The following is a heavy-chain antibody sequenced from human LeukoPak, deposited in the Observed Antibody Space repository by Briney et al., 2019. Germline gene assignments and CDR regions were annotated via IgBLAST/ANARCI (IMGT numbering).Heavy chain of an antibody. CDR2: ISVSGAST. CDR1: GFTFNIYA. V-gene: IGHV3-23*01. D-gene: IGHD6-19*01. J-gene: IGHJ4*02. Sequence: PGGSLRLSCAASGFTFNIYAMSWVRQAPGKGLEWVSAISVSGASTYYADSVKGRFTISRDNSENTLYLQRNSLRAEDTAVYYCAKGSSSGWPLRDYFNYWGQGTLVTVSS. CDR3: AKGSSSGWPLRDYFNY.